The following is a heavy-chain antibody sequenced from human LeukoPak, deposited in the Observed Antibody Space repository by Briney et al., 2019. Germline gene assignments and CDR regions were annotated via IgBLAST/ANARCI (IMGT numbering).Heavy chain of an antibody. D-gene: IGHD1-7*01. CDR2: IYYSGST. J-gene: IGHJ6*02. CDR3: ARWRWNSDGMDV. Sequence: SETLSLTCTVSGGSISSYYWSWIRQPPGKGLEWIGYIYYSGSTNYNPSLKSRVTISVDTSRNQFSLKLSSVTAADTAVYYCARWRWNSDGMDVWGQGTTVTVSS. V-gene: IGHV4-59*08. CDR1: GGSISSYY.